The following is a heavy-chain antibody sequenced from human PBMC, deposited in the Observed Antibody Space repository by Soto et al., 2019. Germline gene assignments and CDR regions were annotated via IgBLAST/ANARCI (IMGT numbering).Heavy chain of an antibody. D-gene: IGHD2-21*01. CDR2: ITGSGGAM. CDR3: AKVAPLILGSPF. V-gene: IGHV3-48*03. J-gene: IGHJ4*02. CDR1: GFDFSGSE. Sequence: TGGSLRLSCTASGFDFSGSEMNWFRQAPGKGLEWVAYITGSGGAMFHADSLKGRFSISRDNAKNSLFLEMNNLTADDAGVYYCAKVAPLILGSPFWGQGTLVTVSS.